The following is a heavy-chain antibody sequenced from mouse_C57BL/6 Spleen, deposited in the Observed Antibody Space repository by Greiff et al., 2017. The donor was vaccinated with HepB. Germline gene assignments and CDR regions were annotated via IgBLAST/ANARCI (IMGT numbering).Heavy chain of an antibody. J-gene: IGHJ1*03. CDR1: GYTFTSYW. V-gene: IGHV1-55*01. CDR3: AGESLLLRRGYFDV. CDR2: IYPGSGST. D-gene: IGHD1-1*01. Sequence: QVQLQQPGAELVKPGASVKMSCKASGYTFTSYWITWVKQRPGQGLEWIGDIYPGSGSTNYNEKFKSKATLTVDTSSSTAYMQLSSLTSEDSAVYYCAGESLLLRRGYFDVWGTGTTVTVSS.